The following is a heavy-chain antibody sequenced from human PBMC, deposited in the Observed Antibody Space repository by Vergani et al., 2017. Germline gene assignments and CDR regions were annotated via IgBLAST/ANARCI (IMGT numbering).Heavy chain of an antibody. D-gene: IGHD2-2*02. CDR2: ISYDGSIK. CDR3: ANTAPAAIAPFDY. V-gene: IGHV3-30*18. CDR1: GFTFSSYG. J-gene: IGHJ4*02. Sequence: QVQLVESGGGVVQPGRSLRLSCAASGFTFSSYGMHWVRQAPGKGLEWVAVISYDGSIKYYADSVKGRFTISRDNSKNTLYLQMNSLRAEDTAVYYCANTAPAAIAPFDYWGQGTLVTVSS.